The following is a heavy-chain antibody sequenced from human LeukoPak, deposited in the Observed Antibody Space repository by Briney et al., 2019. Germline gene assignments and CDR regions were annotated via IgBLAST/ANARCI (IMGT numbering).Heavy chain of an antibody. D-gene: IGHD3-22*01. CDR1: GFTVSSNY. V-gene: IGHV3-53*01. J-gene: IGHJ4*02. CDR3: ARDRLSYYDSSGYHY. CDR2: IYSGGSP. Sequence: GGSLRLSCAASGFTVSSNYMSWVRQAPGKGLEWVSVIYSGGSPYYADSVKGRFTISRDNSKNTLYLQMNSLRGEDMAVYYCARDRLSYYDSSGYHYWGQGTLVTVSS.